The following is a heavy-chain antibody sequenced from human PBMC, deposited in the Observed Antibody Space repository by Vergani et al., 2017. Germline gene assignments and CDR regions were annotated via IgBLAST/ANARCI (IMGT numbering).Heavy chain of an antibody. Sequence: QVQLQESGPGLVKPSETLALTCAVSDYSISSGYYWGWARQPPGKGLDWIGSVYHSGSTSYNPSLKSRVTISIDTSKNQFSLKLTSVTAADTAGYYCASLLTGGIDYWGQGILVTVFS. CDR2: VYHSGST. CDR3: ASLLTGGIDY. CDR1: DYSISSGYY. V-gene: IGHV4-38-2*01. J-gene: IGHJ4*02. D-gene: IGHD3-16*01.